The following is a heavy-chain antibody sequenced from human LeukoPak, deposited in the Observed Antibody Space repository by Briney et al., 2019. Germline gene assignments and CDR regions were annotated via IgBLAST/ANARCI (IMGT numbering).Heavy chain of an antibody. J-gene: IGHJ4*02. CDR2: ISYGGKA. CDR1: GDSISSGGYW. V-gene: IGHV4-31*11. Sequence: SQTLSLTCAVSGDSISSGGYWWSWIRQHPGKGPEWIGYISYGGKADYNPSLKSRVAISADTPKDQFSLKLSSVTAADTAVYYCARTEDYYDSSGYYLLWGQGTLVTVSS. CDR3: ARTEDYYDSSGYYLL. D-gene: IGHD3-22*01.